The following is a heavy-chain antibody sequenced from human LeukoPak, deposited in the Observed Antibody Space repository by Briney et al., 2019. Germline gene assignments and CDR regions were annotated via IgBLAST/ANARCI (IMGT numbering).Heavy chain of an antibody. V-gene: IGHV3-48*02. D-gene: IGHD3-22*01. CDR1: GFTFSSYS. J-gene: IGHJ4*02. Sequence: GGSLRLSCAASGFTFSSYSMNWVRQAPGKGLEWVSYISSSSSTIYYADSVKGRFTISRDNAKNSLYLQMNSLRDEDTAVYYCARDSSQGYYYDSSGYYNYWGQGTLVTVSS. CDR2: ISSSSSTI. CDR3: ARDSSQGYYYDSSGYYNY.